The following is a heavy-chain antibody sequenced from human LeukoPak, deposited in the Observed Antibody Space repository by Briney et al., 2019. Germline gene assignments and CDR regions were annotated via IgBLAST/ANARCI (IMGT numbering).Heavy chain of an antibody. CDR3: ARLKYYDSTGYSPGYYMDV. J-gene: IGHJ6*03. V-gene: IGHV4-4*07. Sequence: PSETLSLTCTVSGGSIINYYWSWIRQSAGTGLEWVGRIYITGSTNYNPSLQSRLSMSVDTSKNQFSLRLTSVSAADTAVYYCARLKYYDSTGYSPGYYMDVWGKGSRSPSP. CDR1: GGSIINYY. CDR2: IYITGST. D-gene: IGHD3-22*01.